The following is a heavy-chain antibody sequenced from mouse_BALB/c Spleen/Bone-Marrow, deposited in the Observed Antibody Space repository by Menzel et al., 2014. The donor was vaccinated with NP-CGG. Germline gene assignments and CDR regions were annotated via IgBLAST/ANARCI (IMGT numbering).Heavy chain of an antibody. CDR2: IDPSDSYI. CDR3: ARWGYLDY. D-gene: IGHD3-1*01. V-gene: IGHV1-69*02. Sequence: QVQLQQSGAEFVKPGASVRLSCKASGYTFTRFYIHWVKQRPGQDLEWIGEIDPSDSYINYNQKFKGKATLTVDKSSSTAYMQLSSLTSEDSALYYCARWGYLDYWGQGTTLTVSS. J-gene: IGHJ2*01. CDR1: GYTFTRFY.